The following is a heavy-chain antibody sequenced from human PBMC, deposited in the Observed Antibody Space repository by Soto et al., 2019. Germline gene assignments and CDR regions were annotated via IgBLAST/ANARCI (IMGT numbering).Heavy chain of an antibody. J-gene: IGHJ3*02. V-gene: IGHV3-11*01. D-gene: IGHD3-10*01. CDR1: GFTFSDYY. CDR2: ISRSGSTI. Sequence: GGSLRLSCAASGFTFSDYYMSWIRQAPGKGLEWVSYISRSGSTIYYADSVKGRFTISRDNAKNSLYLQMNSLRAEATAEYDCARGGVGAGADAFDIWGQGTMVTVSS. CDR3: ARGGVGAGADAFDI.